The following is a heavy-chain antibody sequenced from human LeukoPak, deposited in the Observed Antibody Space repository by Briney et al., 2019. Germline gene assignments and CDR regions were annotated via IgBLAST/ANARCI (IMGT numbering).Heavy chain of an antibody. CDR2: IYPGDSDT. J-gene: IGHJ5*01. V-gene: IGHV5-51*01. Sequence: GESLKISCKGSGYSFTSYWIGWVRQMPGKGLEWMGIIYPGDSDTRYSPSFQGQVTISADKSISTAFLQWSSLQASDTAMYYCARSVAVAGSRFDSWGQGTLVTVSS. CDR3: ARSVAVAGSRFDS. D-gene: IGHD6-19*01. CDR1: GYSFTSYW.